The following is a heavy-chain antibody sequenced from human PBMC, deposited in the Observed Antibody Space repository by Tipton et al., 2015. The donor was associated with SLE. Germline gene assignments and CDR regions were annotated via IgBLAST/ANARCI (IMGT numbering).Heavy chain of an antibody. CDR1: GGSINSESYF. CDR3: ARAKFSSNWYMYWHFDL. J-gene: IGHJ2*01. Sequence: TLSLICTVSGGSINSESYFWGWIRKPPGKGLEWIGTVSYRGITYHYPSLKCRVTMSVDTSKNQFSLKLTSVTASDTAVYYCARAKFSSNWYMYWHFDLWGQGTLVTVSS. CDR2: VSYRGIT. D-gene: IGHD6-13*01. V-gene: IGHV4-39*01.